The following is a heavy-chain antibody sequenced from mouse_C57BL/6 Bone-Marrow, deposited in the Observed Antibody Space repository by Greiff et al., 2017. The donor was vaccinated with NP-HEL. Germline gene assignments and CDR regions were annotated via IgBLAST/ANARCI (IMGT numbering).Heavy chain of an antibody. V-gene: IGHV1-20*01. Sequence: VQLKESGPELVKPGDSVKISCKASGYSFTGYFMNWVMQSHGKSLEWIGRINPYNGDTFYNQKFKGKATLTVDKSSSTAHMELRSLTSEDSAVYYCARRGASLRPLYYYAMDYWGQGTSVTVSS. CDR2: INPYNGDT. J-gene: IGHJ4*01. CDR3: ARRGASLRPLYYYAMDY. CDR1: GYSFTGYF. D-gene: IGHD1-2*01.